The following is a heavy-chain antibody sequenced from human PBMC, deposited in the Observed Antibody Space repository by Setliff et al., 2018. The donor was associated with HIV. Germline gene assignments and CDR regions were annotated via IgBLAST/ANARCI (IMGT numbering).Heavy chain of an antibody. CDR2: FDPEDAET. CDR1: GHTLTELS. Sequence: ASVKVSCKVSGHTLTELSMHWVRQAPGKGLEWMGGFDPEDAETIYAQNFQGRVTMTEVTSTDTAYLEFSGLRSDDTAVYYCARQLSNSLDFWGQGALVTVS. J-gene: IGHJ4*02. V-gene: IGHV1-24*01. D-gene: IGHD1-1*01. CDR3: ARQLSNSLDF.